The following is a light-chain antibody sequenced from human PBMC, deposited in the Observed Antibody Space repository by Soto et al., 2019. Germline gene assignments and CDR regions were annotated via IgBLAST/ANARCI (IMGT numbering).Light chain of an antibody. V-gene: IGKV1-27*01. CDR3: QNYISAPPAGT. CDR2: AAS. Sequence: DFQMTQSPSSLSASVGDRATITCRASQGINNHLAWFQQKPGKVPKVLIYAASTLQSGVPSRFSGSVSGTDFTLTISSLQPEDVATYYCQNYISAPPAGTFGGGTKVEIK. CDR1: QGINNH. J-gene: IGKJ4*01.